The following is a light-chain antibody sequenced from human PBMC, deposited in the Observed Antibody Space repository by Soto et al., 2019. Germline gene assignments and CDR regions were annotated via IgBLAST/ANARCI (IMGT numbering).Light chain of an antibody. CDR1: QSISSW. CDR3: QQYVTAFRS. J-gene: IGKJ1*01. Sequence: DIQMTQSPSTLSASVGDRVTIPCRASQSISSWLAWYQQKPGTAPKLLIYKASSLESGVPSRFSGSGSGTEFTLTISSLQPDDFATYYCQQYVTAFRSFGQGTKVDI. V-gene: IGKV1-5*03. CDR2: KAS.